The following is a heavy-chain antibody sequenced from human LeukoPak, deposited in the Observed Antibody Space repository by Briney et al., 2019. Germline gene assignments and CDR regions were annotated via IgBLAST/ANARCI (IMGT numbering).Heavy chain of an antibody. V-gene: IGHV3-23*01. Sequence: GGSLRLSCAASGFTFSTSAMNWVRQAPGKGLEWVSGISGSGGSTYYADSVKGRFTISRDNSKNTLFLQMNSLRAEDTAVYYCASNQNGYHFDYWGQGTLVTVSS. D-gene: IGHD5-18*01. CDR1: GFTFSTSA. CDR3: ASNQNGYHFDY. J-gene: IGHJ4*02. CDR2: ISGSGGST.